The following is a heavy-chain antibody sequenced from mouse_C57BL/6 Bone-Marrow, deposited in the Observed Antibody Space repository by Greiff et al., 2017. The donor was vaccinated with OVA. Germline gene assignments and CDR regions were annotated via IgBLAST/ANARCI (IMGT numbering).Heavy chain of an antibody. CDR1: GYTFTSYN. V-gene: IGHV1-12*01. CDR3: ARWVYYDYGAWFAY. Sequence: SGAELVRPGASVKMSCKASGYTFTSYNMHWVKQTPRQGLEWIGAIYPGNGDTSYNQKFKGKATLTVDKSSSTAYMQLSSLTSEDSAVYFCARWVYYDYGAWFAYWGQGTLVTVSA. J-gene: IGHJ3*01. D-gene: IGHD2-4*01. CDR2: IYPGNGDT.